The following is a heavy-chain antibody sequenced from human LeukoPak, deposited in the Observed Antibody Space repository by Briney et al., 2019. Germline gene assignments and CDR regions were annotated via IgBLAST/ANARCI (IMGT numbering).Heavy chain of an antibody. CDR1: GGSISSSSYY. J-gene: IGHJ4*02. CDR3: AAVAGIIVIDY. V-gene: IGHV4-39*01. D-gene: IGHD6-19*01. Sequence: SETLSLTCTVSGGSISSSSYYWGWVRQPPGKGLEWLGSIYYSGSTYYNPSLKSRVTISVDTSKNQFSLKLSSVTAADTAVYYCAAVAGIIVIDYGGQGTLGTVSS. CDR2: IYYSGST.